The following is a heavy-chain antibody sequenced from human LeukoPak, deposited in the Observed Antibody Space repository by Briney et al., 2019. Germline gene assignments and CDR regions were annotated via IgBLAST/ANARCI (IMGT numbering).Heavy chain of an antibody. D-gene: IGHD2-2*01. CDR3: AREYCSSSSCFHYSYYYFMDV. V-gene: IGHV4-4*07. CDR2: IYTSGST. Sequence: PSETLSLTCTVSAGSISNYYWSWIRQPAGKGLEWIGRIYTSGSTNYNPSLESRVTMSVDTSKNQFSLKLTSVTAADTAVYYCAREYCSSSSCFHYSYYYFMDVWGKGTKVTASS. J-gene: IGHJ6*04. CDR1: AGSISNYY.